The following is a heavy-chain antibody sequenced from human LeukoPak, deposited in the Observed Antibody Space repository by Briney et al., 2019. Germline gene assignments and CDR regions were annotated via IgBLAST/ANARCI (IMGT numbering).Heavy chain of an antibody. CDR1: GYSFTTYA. V-gene: IGHV1-2*02. Sequence: ASVKVSCKASGYSFTTYAMNWVRQAPGQGLEWMGWINPNSGGTNYAQKFQGRVTMTRDTSISTAYMELSRLRSDDTAVYYCARTYGSGSYYDYWGQGTLVTVSS. CDR2: INPNSGGT. D-gene: IGHD3-10*01. CDR3: ARTYGSGSYYDY. J-gene: IGHJ4*02.